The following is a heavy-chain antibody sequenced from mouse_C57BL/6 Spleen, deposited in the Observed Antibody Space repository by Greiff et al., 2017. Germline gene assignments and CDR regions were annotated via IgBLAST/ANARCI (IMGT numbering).Heavy chain of an antibody. V-gene: IGHV1-55*01. CDR1: GYTFTSYW. D-gene: IGHD3-2*02. J-gene: IGHJ2*01. Sequence: QVHVKQPGAELVKPGASVKMSCKASGYTFTSYWITWVKQRPGQGLEWIGDIYPGSGSTNYNEKFKSKATLTVDTSSSTAYMQLSSLTSEDSAVYYCARCPRDSSGWYYFDYWGQGTTLTVSS. CDR3: ARCPRDSSGWYYFDY. CDR2: IYPGSGST.